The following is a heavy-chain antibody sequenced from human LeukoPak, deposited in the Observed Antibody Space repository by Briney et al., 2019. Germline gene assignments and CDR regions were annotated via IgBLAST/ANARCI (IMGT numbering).Heavy chain of an antibody. J-gene: IGHJ4*02. D-gene: IGHD2-15*01. CDR3: ARRYCSGGSCYLIDY. Sequence: ASVKVSCTASGYTFTGYYMHWVRQAPGQGLEWMGWINPNSGGTNYAQKFQGRVTMTRDTSISTAYMELSRLRSDDTAVYYCARRYCSGGSCYLIDYWGQGTLVTVSS. CDR2: INPNSGGT. CDR1: GYTFTGYY. V-gene: IGHV1-2*02.